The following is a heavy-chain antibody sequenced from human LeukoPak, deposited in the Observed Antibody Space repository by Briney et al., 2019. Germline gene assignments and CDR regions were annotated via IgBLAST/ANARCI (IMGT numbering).Heavy chain of an antibody. Sequence: GGSLRLSCAASGFAFSTYGMHWVRQAPGKWLEWVAFTRYDGSHSEYEDSVKGRFSIARDDSKSTLYLQMNSLRAEDTGVYYCARDNSYGFMGCMDYWGQGTRVTVSS. D-gene: IGHD5-18*01. CDR2: TRYDGSHS. CDR1: GFAFSTYG. CDR3: ARDNSYGFMGCMDY. V-gene: IGHV3-30*02. J-gene: IGHJ4*02.